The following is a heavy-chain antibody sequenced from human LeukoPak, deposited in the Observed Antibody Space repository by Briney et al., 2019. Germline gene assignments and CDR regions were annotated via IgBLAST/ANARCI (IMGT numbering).Heavy chain of an antibody. J-gene: IGHJ6*02. CDR1: GGSFGTYY. CDR2: IYHSGST. CDR3: ARDPPSQGMDV. V-gene: IGHV4-38-2*02. Sequence: SETLSLTCTVSGGSFGTYYWGWIRQPPGKGLEWIGSIYHSGSTYYNPSLKSRVTISVDTSKNQFSLKLSSVTAADTAVYYCARDPPSQGMDVWGQGTTVTVSS.